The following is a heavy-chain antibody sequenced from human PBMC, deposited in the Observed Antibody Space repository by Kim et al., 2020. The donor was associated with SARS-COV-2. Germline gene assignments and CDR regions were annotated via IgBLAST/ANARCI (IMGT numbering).Heavy chain of an antibody. D-gene: IGHD3-10*01. V-gene: IGHV6-1*01. CDR3: AERYYGSGSYEDY. J-gene: IGHJ4*02. Sequence: AVSVKSRISINPDASKNQFSLQLNSVTPEDTAVYYCAERYYGSGSYEDYWGQGTLVTVSS.